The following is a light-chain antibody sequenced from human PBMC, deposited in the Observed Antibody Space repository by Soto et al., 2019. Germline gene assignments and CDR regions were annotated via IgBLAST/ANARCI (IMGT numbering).Light chain of an antibody. CDR2: GAS. Sequence: EIVLTQSPGTLSLSPGERATLSCRASQSVSSSYLAWYQQKPGQAPRLLIYGASSRATGIPDRFSGSGSGTDFTLTISRLEPEDFAVYYCQQYGSSPTFGQAKKVEIK. V-gene: IGKV3-20*01. CDR3: QQYGSSPT. CDR1: QSVSSSY. J-gene: IGKJ1*01.